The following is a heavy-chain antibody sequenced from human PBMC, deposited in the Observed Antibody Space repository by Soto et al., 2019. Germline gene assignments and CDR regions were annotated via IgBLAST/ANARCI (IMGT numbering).Heavy chain of an antibody. Sequence: SVKVSCKSSGGTFSSYAISWVRQAPGQGXEWMGGIIPIFGTANYAQKFQGRDTITADESTSTAYMELSSLRSEDTAVYYCATVLRFLYWLPRDYYYYGMDVWGQGTTVTVSS. V-gene: IGHV1-69*13. CDR1: GGTFSSYA. J-gene: IGHJ6*02. D-gene: IGHD3-3*01. CDR3: ATVLRFLYWLPRDYYYYGMDV. CDR2: IIPIFGTA.